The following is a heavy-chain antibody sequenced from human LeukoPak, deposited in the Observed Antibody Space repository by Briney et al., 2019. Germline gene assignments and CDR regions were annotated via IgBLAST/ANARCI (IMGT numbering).Heavy chain of an antibody. V-gene: IGHV4-31*03. CDR1: GGSISSGGYY. D-gene: IGHD1-26*01. CDR2: IYYSGSS. Sequence: PSETLSLTCTVSGGSISSGGYYWSWIRQHPGKGLEWIGYIYYSGSSYYNPSLKSRVTISVDTSKNQFSLKLSSVTAADTAVYYCARDGSVGPLIDYWGQGTLVTVSA. CDR3: ARDGSVGPLIDY. J-gene: IGHJ4*02.